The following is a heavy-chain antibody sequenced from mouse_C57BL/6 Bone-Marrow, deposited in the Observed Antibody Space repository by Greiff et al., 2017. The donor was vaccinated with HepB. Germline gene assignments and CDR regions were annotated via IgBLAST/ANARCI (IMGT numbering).Heavy chain of an antibody. Sequence: EVKLEESGGGLVQPGGSLSLSCAASGFTFTDYYMSWVRQPPGKALGWLGFIRNKANGYTTEYSASVKGRFTISRDNSQSILYLQMNALRAEDSATYYCARYDYDWYFDVWGTGTTVTVSS. CDR1: GFTFTDYY. V-gene: IGHV7-3*01. J-gene: IGHJ1*03. D-gene: IGHD2-4*01. CDR3: ARYDYDWYFDV. CDR2: IRNKANGYTT.